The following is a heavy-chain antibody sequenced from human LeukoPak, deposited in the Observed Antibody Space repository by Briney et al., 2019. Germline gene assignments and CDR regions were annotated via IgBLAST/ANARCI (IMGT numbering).Heavy chain of an antibody. CDR1: GFTFSSYW. CDR2: INGDGSST. J-gene: IGHJ4*02. CDR3: ARGYSNRFDY. D-gene: IGHD1-14*01. Sequence: GGSLRLSCAVSGFTFSSYWMHWVRQVPGKGLVWVSRINGDGSSTNYADSVKGRFTISRDNAKSTLYLQMNSLRAEDTAVYHCARGYSNRFDYWGQGIRVTVSS. V-gene: IGHV3-74*01.